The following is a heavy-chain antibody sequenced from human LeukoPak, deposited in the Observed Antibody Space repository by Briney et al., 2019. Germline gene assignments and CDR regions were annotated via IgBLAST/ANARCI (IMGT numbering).Heavy chain of an antibody. CDR2: ISTSSSYI. J-gene: IGHJ4*02. CDR1: GFTFSSHT. CDR3: AKNGRYFDWSPFDY. V-gene: IGHV3-21*04. Sequence: GGSLRLSCAASGFTFSSHTMSWVRQAPGKGLEWVSFISTSSSYIHNADSVKGRFTISRDNAENSLYLQMNSLRAEDTAVYYCAKNGRYFDWSPFDYWGQGTLVTVSS. D-gene: IGHD3-9*01.